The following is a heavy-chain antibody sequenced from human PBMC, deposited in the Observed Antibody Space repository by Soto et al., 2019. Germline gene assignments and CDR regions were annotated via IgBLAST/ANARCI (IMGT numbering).Heavy chain of an antibody. CDR2: ISASNGNT. CDR1: GYTFTSYG. Sequence: ASVKVSCKASGYTFTSYGISWVRQAPGQGLEWMGWISASNGNTNYAQKFQGRVTMPTDTSTSTAYMELRSLRSDDTAVYFCARVGIVTTASLDAFDIWGQGTMVTVSS. D-gene: IGHD5-12*01. V-gene: IGHV1-18*01. J-gene: IGHJ3*02. CDR3: ARVGIVTTASLDAFDI.